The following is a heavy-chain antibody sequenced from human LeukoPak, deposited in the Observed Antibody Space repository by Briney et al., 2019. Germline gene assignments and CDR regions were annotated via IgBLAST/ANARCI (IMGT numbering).Heavy chain of an antibody. CDR2: IYYSGST. D-gene: IGHD3-16*01. CDR3: ARLWGSTHRGVWFDP. J-gene: IGHJ5*02. V-gene: IGHV4-39*01. Sequence: SETPSLTCTVSGGSISSSSYYWGWIRQPPGKGLEWIGSIYYSGSTYYNPSLKSRVTISVDTSKNQFSLKLSSVTAADTAVYYCARLWGSTHRGVWFDPWGQGTLVTVSS. CDR1: GGSISSSSYY.